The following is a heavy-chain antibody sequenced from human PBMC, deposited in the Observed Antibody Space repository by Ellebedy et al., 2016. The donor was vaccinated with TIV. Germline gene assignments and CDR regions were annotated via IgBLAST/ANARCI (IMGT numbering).Heavy chain of an antibody. CDR1: GGSLSDNY. CDR2: RYYTGST. CDR3: VSSVSVDAFDL. D-gene: IGHD3-10*01. V-gene: IGHV4-59*01. Sequence: SETLSLTCAVSGGSLSDNYWTWIRQPPGKGLEWIGYRYYTGSTNYNPALKSRVTISVNTPRNQFSLKLNSVTAADTAVYSCVSSVSVDAFDLWGQGTMVTVSS. J-gene: IGHJ3*01.